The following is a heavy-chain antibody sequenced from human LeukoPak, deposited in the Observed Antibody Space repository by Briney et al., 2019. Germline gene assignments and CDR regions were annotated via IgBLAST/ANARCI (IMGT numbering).Heavy chain of an antibody. CDR1: GDSVSSTNGVA. V-gene: IGHV6-1*01. CDR2: TYYRARWYN. D-gene: IGHD2/OR15-2a*01. CDR3: ARGKNNAFDY. Sequence: SQTLSLTCAISGDSVSSTNGVAWTWIRQSASRGLEWLGRTYYRARWYNDYAESVKSRITVNPDTSKNQFSLQLNSVTPEDTAVYYCARGKNNAFDYWGQGTLVTVSS. J-gene: IGHJ4*02.